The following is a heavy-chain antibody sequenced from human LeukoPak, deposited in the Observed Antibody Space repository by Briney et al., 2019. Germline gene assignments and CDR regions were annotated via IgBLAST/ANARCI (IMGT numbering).Heavy chain of an antibody. V-gene: IGHV1-18*01. Sequence: ASVKASCKASGYTFTNYGISWVRQAPGQGLEWMGWISAYNGNTNYAQKLQGRVTMTTDTSTSTAYMELRSLRSDDTAVYYCARGIGESPYNWFDPWGQGTLVTASS. CDR1: GYTFTNYG. CDR3: ARGIGESPYNWFDP. J-gene: IGHJ5*02. D-gene: IGHD3-10*01. CDR2: ISAYNGNT.